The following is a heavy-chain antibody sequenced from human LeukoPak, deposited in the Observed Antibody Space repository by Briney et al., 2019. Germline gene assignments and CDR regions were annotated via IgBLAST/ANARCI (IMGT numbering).Heavy chain of an antibody. CDR3: ARLNPLEHLFSFYFDS. CDR1: GDSISNGHYY. J-gene: IGHJ4*02. CDR2: ISSRGST. V-gene: IGHV4-39*01. D-gene: IGHD3-3*01. Sequence: SETLSLTCSVSGDSISNGHYYWGWIRQPPGKGLEWLATISSRGSTFYNPSLKSRVTISVDTSRNQISLNLSSVTASDTSLYYCARLNPLEHLFSFYFDSWGQGILATVSS.